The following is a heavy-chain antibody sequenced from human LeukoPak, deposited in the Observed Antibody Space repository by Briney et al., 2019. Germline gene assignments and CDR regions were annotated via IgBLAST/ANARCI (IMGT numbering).Heavy chain of an antibody. D-gene: IGHD4-17*01. CDR1: GFTVSSNY. V-gene: IGHV3-66*02. CDR3: ARYPDYGDYHDAFDI. CDR2: IYSGGST. Sequence: GGSLRLSCAASGFTVSSNYMSWVRQAPGKGLEWVSVIYSGGSTYYADSVKGRFTISRDNSKNTLYLQMNSLRAEDTAVYYCARYPDYGDYHDAFDIWGQGTMVTVPS. J-gene: IGHJ3*02.